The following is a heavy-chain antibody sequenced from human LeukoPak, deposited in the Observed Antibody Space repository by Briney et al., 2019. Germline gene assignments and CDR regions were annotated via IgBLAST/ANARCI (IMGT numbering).Heavy chain of an antibody. V-gene: IGHV4-4*09. D-gene: IGHD3-10*01. CDR2: IHTSGNN. Sequence: SETLSLTSTVSGGSISGYYWSWIRQPPGKGLEWIGYIHTSGNNNYNPSLKSRVTTSEDASKNQFALKLSSVTAADTAVYYCARQAYYSGSGSWTGFDYWGQGTLVTVSS. CDR1: GGSISGYY. J-gene: IGHJ4*02. CDR3: ARQAYYSGSGSWTGFDY.